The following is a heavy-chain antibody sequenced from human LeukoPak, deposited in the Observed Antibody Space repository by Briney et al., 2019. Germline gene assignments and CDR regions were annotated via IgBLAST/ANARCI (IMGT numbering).Heavy chain of an antibody. Sequence: SETLSLTCAVYGGSFSGYYWSWIRQPPGKGLEWIGEINHSGSTNYNPSLKSRVTISVDTSKNQFSLKLSSVTAADTAVYYCARHGVLNDSSGYYYASHLDYWGQGTLVTVSS. CDR3: ARHGVLNDSSGYYYASHLDY. V-gene: IGHV4-34*01. CDR2: INHSGST. J-gene: IGHJ4*02. D-gene: IGHD3-22*01. CDR1: GGSFSGYY.